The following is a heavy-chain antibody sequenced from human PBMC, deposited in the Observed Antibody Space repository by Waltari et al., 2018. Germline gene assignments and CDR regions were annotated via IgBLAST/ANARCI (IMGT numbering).Heavy chain of an antibody. V-gene: IGHV3-23*01. J-gene: IGHJ4*02. CDR2: ISANGGST. D-gene: IGHD6-13*01. CDR1: GFTFSNYA. Sequence: EVQLLESGGGLVQPGGSLRLSCAASGFTFSNYAMSWVRRAPGKGLEWVSVISANGGSTYYPDSVRGRFTISRDNSKNTLYLQMNSLRADDTALYYCSKDRRTAAAGTTINTVDYWGQGTLVTVSS. CDR3: SKDRRTAAAGTTINTVDY.